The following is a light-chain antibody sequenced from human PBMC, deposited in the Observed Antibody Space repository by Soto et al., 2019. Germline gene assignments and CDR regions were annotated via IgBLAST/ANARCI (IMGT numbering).Light chain of an antibody. CDR1: SSDVGGYNY. J-gene: IGLJ1*01. V-gene: IGLV2-11*01. CDR2: DVT. CDR3: CSYAGNYLRV. Sequence: QSALTQPRSVSGSPGQSVTISCTGTSSDVGGYNYVSWYQQHPGKAPKLMIFDVTKRPSGVPDRFSGSKSGNTASLTISGLQADDEADYYCCSYAGNYLRVFGTGTKVTVL.